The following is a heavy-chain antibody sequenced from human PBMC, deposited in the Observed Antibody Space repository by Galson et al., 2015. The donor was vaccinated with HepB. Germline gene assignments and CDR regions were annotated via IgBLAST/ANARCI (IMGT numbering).Heavy chain of an antibody. D-gene: IGHD4-23*01. CDR3: ARDRGHDYGGNSGFWDY. Sequence: SVKVSCKASGGTFSSYAISWVRQAPGQGLEWMGGIIPILGIANYAQKFQGRVTITADKSTSTAYMELSSLRSEDTAVYYCARDRGHDYGGNSGFWDYWGQGTLVTVSS. CDR1: GGTFSSYA. J-gene: IGHJ4*02. V-gene: IGHV1-69*10. CDR2: IIPILGIA.